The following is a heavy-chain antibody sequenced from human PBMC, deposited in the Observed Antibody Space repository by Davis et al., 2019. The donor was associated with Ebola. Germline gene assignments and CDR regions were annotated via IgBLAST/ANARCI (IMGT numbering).Heavy chain of an antibody. CDR3: ARDSYSSADY. D-gene: IGHD6-25*01. V-gene: IGHV3-74*01. J-gene: IGHJ4*02. CDR1: GIPFSSNW. Sequence: GESLKIPCAVPGIPFSSNWMHWVRQAPGKGLEWVSRIRNDGSTIIYADSVKGRFTISRDNAKNTLYLQMNSLRAEDTALYYCARDSYSSADYWGQGTLVTVSS. CDR2: IRNDGSTI.